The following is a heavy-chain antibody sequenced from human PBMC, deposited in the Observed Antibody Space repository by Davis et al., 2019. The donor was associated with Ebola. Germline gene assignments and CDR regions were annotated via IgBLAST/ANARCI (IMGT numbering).Heavy chain of an antibody. CDR1: GFTFSSYG. CDR3: ARHVQWLAGFNWFDP. CDR2: ISYDGSNK. D-gene: IGHD6-19*01. V-gene: IGHV3-30*03. Sequence: GESLKISCAASGFTFSSYGMHWVRQAPGKGLEWVAVISYDGSNKYYADSVKGRFTISRDNSKNTLYLQMNSLRAEDTAVYYCARHVQWLAGFNWFDPWGQGTLVTVSS. J-gene: IGHJ5*02.